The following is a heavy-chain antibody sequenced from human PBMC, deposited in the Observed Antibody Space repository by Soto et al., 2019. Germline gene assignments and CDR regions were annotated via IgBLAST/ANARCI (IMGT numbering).Heavy chain of an antibody. V-gene: IGHV1-2*02. D-gene: IGHD3-3*01. Sequence: ASVKVSCKASGYTFTGYYMHWVRQAPGQGLEWMGWINPNSGGTNYAQKFQGRVTMTRDTSISTAYMELSRLRSDDTAVYYCASGIQAQLPDLVTIFGVPLPYYFDYWGQGTLVTVAS. CDR1: GYTFTGYY. J-gene: IGHJ4*02. CDR2: INPNSGGT. CDR3: ASGIQAQLPDLVTIFGVPLPYYFDY.